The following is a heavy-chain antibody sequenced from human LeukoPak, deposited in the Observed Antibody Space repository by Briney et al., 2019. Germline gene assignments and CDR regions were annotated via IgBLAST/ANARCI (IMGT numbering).Heavy chain of an antibody. D-gene: IGHD3-10*01. CDR3: AKDPKGVHPPQPHY. V-gene: IGHV3-30*18. CDR2: ISYDGSNK. J-gene: IGHJ6*03. CDR1: GFTFSNYG. Sequence: PGGSLRLSCAASGFTFSNYGMNWVRQAPGKGLEWVAVISYDGSNKYYADSVKGRFTISRDNSKNTLYLQMNSLRAEDTAVYYCAKDPKGVHPPQPHY.